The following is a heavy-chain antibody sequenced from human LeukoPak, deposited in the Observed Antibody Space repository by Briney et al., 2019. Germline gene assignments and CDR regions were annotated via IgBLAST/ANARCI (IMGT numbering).Heavy chain of an antibody. D-gene: IGHD3-22*01. CDR1: GFTFSGSA. J-gene: IGHJ4*02. CDR3: TSRPPSRYYDSSGYYGFY. V-gene: IGHV3-73*01. CDR2: IRSKANSYAT. Sequence: GGSLRLSCAASGFTFSGSAMHWVRQASGKGLEWVGRIRSKANSYATAYAASVKGRFTISRDDSKNTAYLQMNSLKTEDTAVYYCTSRPPSRYYDSSGYYGFYWGQGTLVTVSS.